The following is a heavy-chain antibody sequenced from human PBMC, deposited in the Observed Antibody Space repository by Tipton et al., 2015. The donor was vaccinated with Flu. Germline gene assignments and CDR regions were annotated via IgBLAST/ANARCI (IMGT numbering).Heavy chain of an antibody. CDR3: ARDSNYDFWRRRYYFDY. CDR2: ISSSSSYI. CDR1: GFTFSSYS. D-gene: IGHD3-3*01. V-gene: IGHV3-21*01. J-gene: IGHJ4*02. Sequence: GSLRLSCAASGFTFSSYSMNWVRQAPGKGLEWVSSISSSSSYIYYADSVRGRFTISRDNAKNSLYLQMNSLRAEDTAVYYCARDSNYDFWRRRYYFDYWGQGTLVTVSS.